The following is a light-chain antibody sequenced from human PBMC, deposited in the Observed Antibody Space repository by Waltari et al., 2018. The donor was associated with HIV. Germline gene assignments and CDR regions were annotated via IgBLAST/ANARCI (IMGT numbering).Light chain of an antibody. J-gene: IGKJ1*01. CDR3: QHYYRTPHV. CDR2: AAS. CDR1: QSISNS. V-gene: IGKV1-NL1*01. Sequence: MTQSPSSLSASVGDRVTITCRASQSISNSLAWYQQKPGNAPKLLLYAASKLESGVPSRFSGSGSGTDYTLTISSLQPEDFATYYCQHYYRTPHVLGQGTKVEIK.